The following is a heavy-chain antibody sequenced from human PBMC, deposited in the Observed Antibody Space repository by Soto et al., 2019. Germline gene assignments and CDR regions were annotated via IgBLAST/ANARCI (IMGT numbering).Heavy chain of an antibody. CDR3: ARQPPDYLGSGGWFAP. J-gene: IGHJ5*02. V-gene: IGHV4-39*01. CDR2: IYYSGTT. D-gene: IGHD7-27*01. Sequence: SETLSLTCTVSGGSISSSSYYWVWIRQPPGKGLEWIGSIYYSGTTYYNPSLKSRVTISVDTSKNQFSLKLRSVTAADTAVYYCARQPPDYLGSGGWFAPGGQGPLVPV. CDR1: GGSISSSSYY.